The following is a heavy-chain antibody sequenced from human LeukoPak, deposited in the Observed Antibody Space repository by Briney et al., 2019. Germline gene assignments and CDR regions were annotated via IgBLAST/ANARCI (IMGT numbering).Heavy chain of an antibody. CDR1: GFTFSSYG. V-gene: IGHV3-33*01. CDR2: IWYDGSNK. Sequence: GRSLRLSCAASGFTFSSYGMHWVRQAPGKGLEWVAVIWYDGSNKHYADSVKGRFTISRDNSKNTLYLQMNSLRAEDTAVYYCARWRSSGYLLDYWGQGTLVTVSS. CDR3: ARWRSSGYLLDY. J-gene: IGHJ4*02. D-gene: IGHD3-22*01.